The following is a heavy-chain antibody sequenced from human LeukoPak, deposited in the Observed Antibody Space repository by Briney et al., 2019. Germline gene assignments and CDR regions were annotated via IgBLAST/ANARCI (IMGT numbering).Heavy chain of an antibody. CDR2: ISSSSSYI. CDR3: ARKDCSGGSCYSDY. CDR1: GFTFSSYS. Sequence: GGSLRPSCAASGFTFSSYSMNWVRQAPGKGLEWVSSISSSSSYIYYADSVKGRFTISRDNAKNSLYLQMNSLRAEDTAVYYCARKDCSGGSCYSDYWGQGTLVTVSS. J-gene: IGHJ4*02. V-gene: IGHV3-21*01. D-gene: IGHD2-15*01.